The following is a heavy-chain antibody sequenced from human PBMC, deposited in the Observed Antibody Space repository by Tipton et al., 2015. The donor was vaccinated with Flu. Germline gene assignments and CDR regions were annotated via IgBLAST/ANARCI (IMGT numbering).Heavy chain of an antibody. CDR2: INPSSGGT. CDR1: GYTFTGYY. V-gene: IGHV1-2*06. Sequence: QLVQSGAEVKKPGASVKVSCKASGYTFTGYYMHWVRQAPGQGLEWMGRINPSSGGTNYAQKFQGRVTMTRDTSISTAYMELSRLKSDDTAVYYCARENRGMGPGDIWGQGTMVTVSS. J-gene: IGHJ3*02. D-gene: IGHD3-10*01. CDR3: ARENRGMGPGDI.